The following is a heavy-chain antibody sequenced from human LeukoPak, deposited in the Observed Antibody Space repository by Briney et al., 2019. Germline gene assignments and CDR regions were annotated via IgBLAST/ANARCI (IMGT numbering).Heavy chain of an antibody. V-gene: IGHV4-39*01. Sequence: SETMSLTCTVSGGSISSSSYYWGWIRQPPGKGLEWIGSIYYSGSTYYNPSLKSRVTISVDTSKNQFSLKLSSVTAADTAVYYCTTIHLFRRGHDYWGQGTLVTVSS. J-gene: IGHJ4*02. D-gene: IGHD1-14*01. CDR2: IYYSGST. CDR3: TTIHLFRRGHDY. CDR1: GGSISSSSYY.